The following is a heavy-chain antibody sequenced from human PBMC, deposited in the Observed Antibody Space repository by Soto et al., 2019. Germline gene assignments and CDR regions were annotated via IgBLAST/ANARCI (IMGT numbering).Heavy chain of an antibody. D-gene: IGHD1-26*01. V-gene: IGHV3-7*03. CDR3: ARQYGLGREEQLAY. CDR1: GFTFSSYW. Sequence: DVQLVESGGGVVQPGGSLRVSCAASGFTFSSYWMNWVRQTPGKGLEWVANIKQDGSEKYSVDSVKGRFTISRDNAKNSLSLQMNSMRAEATAVYYCARQYGLGREEQLAYWGQGVLVTVSS. J-gene: IGHJ4*02. CDR2: IKQDGSEK.